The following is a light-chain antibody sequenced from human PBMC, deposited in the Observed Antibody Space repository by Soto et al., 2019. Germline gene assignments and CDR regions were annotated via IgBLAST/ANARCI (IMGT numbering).Light chain of an antibody. CDR2: AVS. J-gene: IGLJ2*01. CDR3: TSYTSSSSFLL. Sequence: QSVLTQPASVSGSPGQSITVSCTGTSSDVGGYNYVSWYQQHPGKAPKLMIFAVSNRPSGVSNRFSGSRSGNTAALTISGLQAEDEADYYCTSYTSSSSFLLFGGGTKLTVL. V-gene: IGLV2-14*03. CDR1: SSDVGGYNY.